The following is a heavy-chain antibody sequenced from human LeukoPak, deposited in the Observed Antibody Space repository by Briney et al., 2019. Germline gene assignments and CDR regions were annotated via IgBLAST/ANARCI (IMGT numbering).Heavy chain of an antibody. V-gene: IGHV1-2*02. CDR1: GYTFTGYY. CDR3: ARDGFPTIANAFDI. J-gene: IGHJ3*02. CDR2: INPNSGGT. D-gene: IGHD6-13*01. Sequence: GASVKVSCKASGYTFTGYYMHWVRQAPGQGLEWMGWINPNSGGTNYAQKFQGRVTMTRDTSISTAYMELSRLRSDDTAVYYCARDGFPTIANAFDIWGQGTVVTVSS.